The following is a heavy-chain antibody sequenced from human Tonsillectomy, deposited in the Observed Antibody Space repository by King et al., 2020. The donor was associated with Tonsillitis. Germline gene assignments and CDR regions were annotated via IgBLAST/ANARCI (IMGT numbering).Heavy chain of an antibody. CDR1: GGSINNYY. CDR3: ARHSGGDHDAFDI. V-gene: IGHV4-59*08. CDR2: ISSSGNI. Sequence: QLQESGPGLVKPSETLSLTCTVSGGSINNYYWSWIRQPPGKGLEWIGYISSSGNINHNPSLKSRVTMSVHASNNQVSLKLNSVTAADTAVYYCARHSGGDHDAFDIWGQGTLVTISS. D-gene: IGHD3-10*01. J-gene: IGHJ3*02.